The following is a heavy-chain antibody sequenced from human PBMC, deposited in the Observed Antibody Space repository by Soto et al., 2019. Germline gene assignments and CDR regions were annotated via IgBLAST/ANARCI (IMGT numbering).Heavy chain of an antibody. Sequence: LRLSRAASGFPSSSNAMSWVPQAPGKGLEWVSGISSSSGSTYYADSVKGRFTISGDNSKNMLYLQMSTLRAEDTAVYYCAKAQGGSYFDYWGQGTLVTVSS. D-gene: IGHD2-15*01. J-gene: IGHJ4*01. CDR2: ISSSSGST. CDR1: GFPSSSNA. V-gene: IGHV3-23*01. CDR3: AKAQGGSYFDY.